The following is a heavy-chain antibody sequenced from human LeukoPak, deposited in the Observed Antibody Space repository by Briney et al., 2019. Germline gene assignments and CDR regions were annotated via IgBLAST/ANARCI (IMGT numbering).Heavy chain of an antibody. D-gene: IGHD6-19*01. CDR3: ARGRGWIYDS. CDR1: GFIFSSYS. J-gene: IGHJ4*02. CDR2: IKQDGSEK. Sequence: GGSLRLSCEASGFIFSSYSMSWVRQAPGKGLEWVANIKQDGSEKVYVDSVKGRFTSSRDNAKNSAYLQMNSLRVDDTAVYYCARGRGWIYDSWGRGTLVTVSS. V-gene: IGHV3-7*04.